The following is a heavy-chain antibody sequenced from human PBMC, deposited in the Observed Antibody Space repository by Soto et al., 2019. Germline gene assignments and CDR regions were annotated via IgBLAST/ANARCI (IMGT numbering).Heavy chain of an antibody. J-gene: IGHJ4*02. V-gene: IGHV1-18*04. CDR3: TREAGWQRMVPYD. Sequence: QVQLVQSGNEVKKPGASVNVSCKAFGYTFTSYGFSWVRQVPGQGLEWLGWISAFNGDTHYAQTMKGRLTVTTDTPTTTVHMELRSLTPADTAVYYCTREAGWQRMVPYDWGQGTLVTVS. CDR2: ISAFNGDT. D-gene: IGHD6-25*01. CDR1: GYTFTSYG.